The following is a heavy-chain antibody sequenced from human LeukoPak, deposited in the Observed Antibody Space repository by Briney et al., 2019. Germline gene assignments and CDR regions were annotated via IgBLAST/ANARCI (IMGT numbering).Heavy chain of an antibody. CDR2: ISRGGSTI. J-gene: IGHJ4*02. CDR1: GFTFSDNY. CDR3: ARNGNYLGY. D-gene: IGHD1-1*01. Sequence: GGSPRLSCAASGFTFSDNYMTWIRQAPGKGLEWLSYISRGGSTIYYADSVKGRFTISRDNARNSLYLQMNSLRAEDTAVYYCARNGNYLGYWGQGTLVTVSS. V-gene: IGHV3-11*01.